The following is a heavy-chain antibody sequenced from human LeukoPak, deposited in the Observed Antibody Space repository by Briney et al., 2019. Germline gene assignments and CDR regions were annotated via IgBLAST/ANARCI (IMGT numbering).Heavy chain of an antibody. CDR2: ISRHGGNT. J-gene: IGHJ3*02. CDR1: GFTFSDYA. D-gene: IGHD2-21*02. CDR3: ARVGDNNAFDI. V-gene: IGHV3-64*01. Sequence: PGGSLRLSCAVSGFTFSDYAMHWVRQAPGKGLEYVSAISRHGGNTYYANSVKDRFSISRDNPKNTLYLQMGSLRAEDMAVYYCARVGDNNAFDIWGQGTMVAVSS.